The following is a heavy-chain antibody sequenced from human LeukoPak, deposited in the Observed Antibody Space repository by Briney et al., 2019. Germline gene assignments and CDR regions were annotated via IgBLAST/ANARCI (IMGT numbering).Heavy chain of an antibody. Sequence: PGGSLRLSCAASGFTFSSCAMHWVRQAPGKGLEWVAVISYDGSNKYYADSVKGRFTISRDNSKNTLYLQMNSLRAEDTAVYYCARDRDSSGWSAPDYWGQGTLVTVSS. D-gene: IGHD6-19*01. CDR3: ARDRDSSGWSAPDY. CDR1: GFTFSSCA. V-gene: IGHV3-30*04. J-gene: IGHJ4*02. CDR2: ISYDGSNK.